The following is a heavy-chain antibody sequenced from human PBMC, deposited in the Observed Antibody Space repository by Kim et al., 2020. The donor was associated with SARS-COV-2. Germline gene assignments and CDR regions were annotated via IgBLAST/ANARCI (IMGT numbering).Heavy chain of an antibody. CDR1: GYTLTSYA. V-gene: IGHV1-3*01. Sequence: ASVKVSCKASGYTLTSYAMHWVRQAPGQRFEWMGWINVANDKTKYSEKLQGRLTITKDTSANTAYMNLYSLRSEDTAVYYCARIVSTSSGLRFWGQGTLVTVSS. CDR3: ARIVSTSSGLRF. J-gene: IGHJ4*02. D-gene: IGHD3-22*01. CDR2: INVANDKT.